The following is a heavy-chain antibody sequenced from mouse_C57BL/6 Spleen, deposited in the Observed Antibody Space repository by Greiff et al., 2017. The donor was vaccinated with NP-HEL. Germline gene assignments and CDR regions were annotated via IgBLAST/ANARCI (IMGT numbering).Heavy chain of an antibody. CDR3: ARSYHDYDY. D-gene: IGHD2-4*01. CDR2: IYPGDGDT. Sequence: VQLQQSGPELVKPGASVKISCKASGYAFSSSWMNWVKQRPGKGLEWIGRIYPGDGDTNYNGKFKGKATLTADKSSSTAYMQLSSLTSEDSAVYFCARSYHDYDYWGHSTTLTVSS. V-gene: IGHV1-82*01. J-gene: IGHJ2*01. CDR1: GYAFSSSW.